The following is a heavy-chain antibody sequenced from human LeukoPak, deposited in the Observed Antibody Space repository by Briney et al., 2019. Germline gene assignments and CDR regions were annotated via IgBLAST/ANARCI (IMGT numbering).Heavy chain of an antibody. J-gene: IGHJ4*02. V-gene: IGHV4-59*01. D-gene: IGHD3-22*01. CDR1: GGSINSYY. CDR3: GTASSGYYFPDY. Sequence: SETLSLTCTVSGGSINSYYWSWIRQPPGKGLEWIGYIYYSGSTNYNPSLKSRVTISVDTSKNQFSLKLSSVTAADTAVYYCGTASSGYYFPDYWGQGTLVTVSS. CDR2: IYYSGST.